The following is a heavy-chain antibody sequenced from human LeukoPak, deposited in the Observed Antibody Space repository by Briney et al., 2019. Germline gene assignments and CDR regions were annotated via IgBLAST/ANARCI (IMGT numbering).Heavy chain of an antibody. J-gene: IGHJ4*02. CDR2: IKADGSQQ. CDR3: TRNSLDY. Sequence: PGGSLRLSCVASGFSISSHWMRWLRQAPGKGLEWVANIKADGSQQYYVDSVRGRFTITRDNAENSLYLQMNSLRAEGTAVYYCTRNSLDYWGLGTLVTVSS. V-gene: IGHV3-7*03. CDR1: GFSISSHW.